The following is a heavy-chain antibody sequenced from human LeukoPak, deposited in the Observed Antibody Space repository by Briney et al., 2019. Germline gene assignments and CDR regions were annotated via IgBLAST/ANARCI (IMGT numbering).Heavy chain of an antibody. D-gene: IGHD3-3*01. CDR1: GGSFSGYY. Sequence: EXLSLTCAVYGGSFSGYYWSWVRQPPGKGLEWIGEITHSGSTNYNPSLKSRVIISLDTSKKKFSLNLSSVTAADTAVYYCAREWLFPRFFGFWGQGTLVTVSS. CDR3: AREWLFPRFFGF. CDR2: ITHSGST. J-gene: IGHJ4*02. V-gene: IGHV4-34*01.